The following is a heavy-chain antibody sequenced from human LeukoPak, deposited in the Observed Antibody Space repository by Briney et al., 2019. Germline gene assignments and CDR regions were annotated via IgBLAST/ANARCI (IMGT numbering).Heavy chain of an antibody. J-gene: IGHJ4*02. V-gene: IGHV4-59*01. Sequence: PSETLSLTCTITRGSISSYYWSWIRQPPGKGLEWIGYVYYSGTTNYNPSLESRVTILVDTSKNQFSLKLTSMTAADTAVYYCARGKATAGSYYFDSWGQGTLVTVSS. CDR3: ARGKATAGSYYFDS. D-gene: IGHD6-13*01. CDR2: VYYSGTT. CDR1: RGSISSYY.